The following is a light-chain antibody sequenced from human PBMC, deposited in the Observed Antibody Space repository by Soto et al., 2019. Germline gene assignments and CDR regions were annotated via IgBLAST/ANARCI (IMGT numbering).Light chain of an antibody. CDR2: AAS. V-gene: IGKV1-12*01. J-gene: IGKJ2*01. CDR3: QHANSFPL. Sequence: DIQMTQSPSSVSASVGDRVTITCRASQGIYSWLAWYRQKPGKAPKLLIYAASSLQSGVPSRFSGSGSGTDFTLTISSLQPEDFATYSCQHANSFPLFGQGTKLEIK. CDR1: QGIYSW.